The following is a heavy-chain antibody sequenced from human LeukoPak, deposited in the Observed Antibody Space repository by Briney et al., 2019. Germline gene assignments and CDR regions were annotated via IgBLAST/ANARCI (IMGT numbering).Heavy chain of an antibody. CDR3: AKFFPTFDEVLRYFDWSHGPGRIDY. V-gene: IGHV3-23*01. CDR2: ISGSGGST. Sequence: PGGSLRLSCAASGFTFSSYAMSWVRQAPGKGLEWVSAISGSGGSTYSADSVKGRFTISRDNSKNTLYLQMNSLRAEDTAVYYCAKFFPTFDEVLRYFDWSHGPGRIDYWGQGTLVTVSS. D-gene: IGHD3-9*01. CDR1: GFTFSSYA. J-gene: IGHJ4*02.